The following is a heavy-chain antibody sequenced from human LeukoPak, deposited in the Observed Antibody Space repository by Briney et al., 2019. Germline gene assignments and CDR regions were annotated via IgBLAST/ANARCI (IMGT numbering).Heavy chain of an antibody. J-gene: IGHJ5*02. CDR2: INSDGSSR. CDR3: ARVEKKLILGVTNHWFDP. V-gene: IGHV3-74*01. CDR1: GFTFSSYR. Sequence: GGSLRLSCAASGFTFSSYRMHWVRQAPGKGLVWVSRINSDGSSRYYADSVKGRFTISRDNAKNTLYLQMNSLRADDTAVYYCARVEKKLILGVTNHWFDPWGQGTLVTVSS. D-gene: IGHD1-26*01.